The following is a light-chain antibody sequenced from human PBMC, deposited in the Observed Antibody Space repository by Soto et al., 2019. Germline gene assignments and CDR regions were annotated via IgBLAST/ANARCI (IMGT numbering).Light chain of an antibody. CDR2: AAS. V-gene: IGKV1D-16*01. Sequence: DIQMTQSPSSVSAFVGDRVTITCRASQRIGTWLAWFQQKPGKAPKLLISAASSLQGGVPSRFSGNGSGTDFTLTISSLQPDDFATYYCQQYTNYPWTFGQGTKVEIK. CDR1: QRIGTW. CDR3: QQYTNYPWT. J-gene: IGKJ1*01.